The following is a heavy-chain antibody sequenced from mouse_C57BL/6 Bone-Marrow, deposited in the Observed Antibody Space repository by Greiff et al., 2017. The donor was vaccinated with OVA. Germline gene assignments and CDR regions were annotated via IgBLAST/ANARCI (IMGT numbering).Heavy chain of an antibody. CDR1: GYSITSGYY. CDR3: ARLVDY. J-gene: IGHJ2*01. Sequence: VQLKESGPGLVKPSQSLSLTCSVTGYSITSGYYWNWIRQFPGNKLEWMGYISYDGSNNYNPSLKNRISITRDTSKNQFFLKLNSVTTEDTATYYCARLVDYWGQGTTLTVSS. V-gene: IGHV3-6*01. CDR2: ISYDGSN.